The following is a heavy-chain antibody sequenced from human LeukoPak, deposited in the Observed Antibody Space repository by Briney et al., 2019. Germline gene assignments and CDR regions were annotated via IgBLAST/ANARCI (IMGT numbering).Heavy chain of an antibody. CDR2: IYYSGST. V-gene: IGHV4-39*01. CDR1: GGSISSSSYY. J-gene: IGHJ4*02. D-gene: IGHD6-13*01. Sequence: SETLSLTCTVSGGSISSSSYYWGWIRQPPGKGLEWIGSIYYSGSTYYNPSLKSRVTISVDTSKNQFSLKLSSVIAADTAVYYCASPSSSWSLDYWGQGTLVTVSS. CDR3: ASPSSSWSLDY.